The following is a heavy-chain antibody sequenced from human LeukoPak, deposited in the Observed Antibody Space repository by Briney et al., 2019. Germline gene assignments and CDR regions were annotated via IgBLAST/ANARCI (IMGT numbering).Heavy chain of an antibody. CDR3: ARGSKNWNVYYFDY. CDR1: GGSFSGYY. CDR2: INHSGST. J-gene: IGHJ4*02. Sequence: SETLSLTCAVYGGSFSGYYWSWIRQPPGKGLEWIGEINHSGSTNYNPSLKSRVTISVDTSKNQFSLKLSSVTAADTAVYYCARGSKNWNVYYFDYWGQGTLVTVSS. V-gene: IGHV4-34*01. D-gene: IGHD1-1*01.